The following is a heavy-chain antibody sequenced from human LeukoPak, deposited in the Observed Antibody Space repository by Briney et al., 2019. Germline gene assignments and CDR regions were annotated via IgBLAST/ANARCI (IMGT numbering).Heavy chain of an antibody. Sequence: SETLFLTCTVSGGSINSGGYYWTWIRQHPGKGLEWIGNIYYSGSTYFNPSLKTRITISIDTSKNQFSLKLSSVTAADTAVYYCARQTTVTSRGAFDIWGQGTMVTVSS. CDR2: IYYSGST. J-gene: IGHJ3*02. CDR1: GGSINSGGYY. D-gene: IGHD4-17*01. CDR3: ARQTTVTSRGAFDI. V-gene: IGHV4-31*03.